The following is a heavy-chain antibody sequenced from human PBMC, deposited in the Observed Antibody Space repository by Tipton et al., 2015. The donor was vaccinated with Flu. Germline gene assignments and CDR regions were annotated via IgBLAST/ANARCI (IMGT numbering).Heavy chain of an antibody. CDR3: ARVVAVPYYYYYYMDV. CDR1: GGAVSSGFYY. D-gene: IGHD6-19*01. J-gene: IGHJ6*03. Sequence: TLSLTCTVSGGAVSSGFYYWSWIRQPPGKGLEWIGYIYYSGSTNYNPSLKSRVTISVDTSKNQFSLKLSSVTAADTAVYYCARVVAVPYYYYYYMDVWGKGTTVTVSS. V-gene: IGHV4-61*01. CDR2: IYYSGST.